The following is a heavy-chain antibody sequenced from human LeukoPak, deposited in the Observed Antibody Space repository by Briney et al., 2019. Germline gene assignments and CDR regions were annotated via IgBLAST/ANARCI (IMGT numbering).Heavy chain of an antibody. Sequence: PGGSLRLSCAASGFTFSSYAMYWVRQAPGKGLEWVSGVFGSGGSTHYADSVKGRFTISRDNSKNTLYLQMNSLRAEDTAVYYCAKDTGRGGWYERYYYYGMDVWGQGTTVTVSS. CDR3: AKDTGRGGWYERYYYYGMDV. D-gene: IGHD6-19*01. V-gene: IGHV3-23*01. J-gene: IGHJ6*02. CDR2: VFGSGGST. CDR1: GFTFSSYA.